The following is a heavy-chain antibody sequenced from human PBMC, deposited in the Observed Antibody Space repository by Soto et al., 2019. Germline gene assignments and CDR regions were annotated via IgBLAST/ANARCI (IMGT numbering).Heavy chain of an antibody. D-gene: IGHD3-22*01. J-gene: IGHJ5*01. CDR3: STRAYDTNGYYRFDP. V-gene: IGHV4-34*01. CDR2: INHSGRV. CDR1: GGSFSGHS. Sequence: PSETLSLTCAVYGGSFSGHSWTWIRQSPGKALEWIGDINHSGRVNYSPSLKSRVTISLDTSKNQFSLTLSAVTAADTAMYYCSTRAYDTNGYYRFDPWGQGTLVTV.